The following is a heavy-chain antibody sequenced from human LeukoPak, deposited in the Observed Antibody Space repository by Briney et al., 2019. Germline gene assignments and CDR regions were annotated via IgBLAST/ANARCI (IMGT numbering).Heavy chain of an antibody. D-gene: IGHD3-9*01. V-gene: IGHV4-34*01. CDR1: GFTFSSYE. J-gene: IGHJ4*02. CDR3: ARHVSGDWLDDY. CDR2: INHSGST. Sequence: LRLSCAASGFTFSSYEMNWVRQAPGKGLEWIGEINHSGSTNYNPSLKSRVTISVDTSKNQFSLKLSSVTAADTAVYYCARHVSGDWLDDYWGQGTLVTVSS.